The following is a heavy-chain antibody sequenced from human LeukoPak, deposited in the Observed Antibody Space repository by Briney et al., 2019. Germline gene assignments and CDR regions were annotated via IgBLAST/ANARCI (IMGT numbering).Heavy chain of an antibody. CDR1: GFTFSSYG. CDR2: IRYDGSNK. CDR3: AKVNFPYCSSTSCPPSRFEAQFGSFDP. J-gene: IGHJ5*02. Sequence: GGSLRLSCAASGFTFSSYGMHWVRQAPGKGLEWVAFIRYDGSNKYYADSVKGRFTISRDNSKNTLYLQMNSLRAEDTAVYYCAKVNFPYCSSTSCPPSRFEAQFGSFDPWGQGTLVTVSS. V-gene: IGHV3-30*02. D-gene: IGHD2-2*01.